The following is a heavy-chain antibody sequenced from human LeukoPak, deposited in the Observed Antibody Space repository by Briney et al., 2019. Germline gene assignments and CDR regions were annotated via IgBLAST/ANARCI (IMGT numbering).Heavy chain of an antibody. V-gene: IGHV5-51*01. J-gene: IGHJ3*02. Sequence: GESLKISCKGSGYSFTSYWIGWVRQMPGNGLEWMGIIYPGDSDTRYSPSFQGQVTISADKSISTAYLQWSSLKASDTAMYYCASRYYYDSSGYYYVIGAFDIWGQGTMVTVSS. D-gene: IGHD3-22*01. CDR1: GYSFTSYW. CDR2: IYPGDSDT. CDR3: ASRYYYDSSGYYYVIGAFDI.